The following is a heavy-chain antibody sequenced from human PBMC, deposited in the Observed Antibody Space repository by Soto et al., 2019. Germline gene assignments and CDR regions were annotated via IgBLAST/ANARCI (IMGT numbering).Heavy chain of an antibody. CDR3: AKNGQHPYYYYGMDV. J-gene: IGHJ6*02. CDR2: ISGYNGDT. CDR1: GYTFSRYG. D-gene: IGHD2-8*01. V-gene: IGHV1-18*01. Sequence: ASVKVSCKASGYTFSRYGISWVRQAPGQGLEWMGWISGYNGDTKYAQKVQGRVTITIDTSTYTAYMELRSLTSDDTAIYYCAKNGQHPYYYYGMDVWGQGTTVTVSS.